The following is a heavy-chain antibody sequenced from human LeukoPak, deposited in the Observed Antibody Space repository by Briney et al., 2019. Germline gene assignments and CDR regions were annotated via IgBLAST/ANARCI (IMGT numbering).Heavy chain of an antibody. J-gene: IGHJ4*02. CDR3: ARGGTMYYGSGNFDY. V-gene: IGHV3-23*01. CDR2: ISGSGSST. D-gene: IGHD3-10*01. Sequence: PGGSLRLSCAASGFTFTTYAMSWVRQAPGKGLEWVSAISGSGSSTYYADSVKGRFTISRDNSKNTLYLQMSSLRAEDTAVYYCARGGTMYYGSGNFDYWGQGTLVTVSS. CDR1: GFTFTTYA.